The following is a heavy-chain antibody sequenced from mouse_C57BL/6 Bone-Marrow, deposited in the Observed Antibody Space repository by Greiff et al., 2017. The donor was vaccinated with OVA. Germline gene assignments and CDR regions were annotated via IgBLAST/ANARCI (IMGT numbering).Heavy chain of an antibody. CDR3: ARGYGSRGYYYAMDY. V-gene: IGHV1-39*01. D-gene: IGHD1-1*01. Sequence: EVKLVESGPELVKPGASVKISCKASGYSFTDYNMNWVKQSNGKSLEWIGVINPNYGTTSYNQKFKGKATLTVDQSSSTAYMQLNSLTSEDSAVYYCARGYGSRGYYYAMDYWGQGTSVTVSS. CDR1: GYSFTDYN. J-gene: IGHJ4*01. CDR2: INPNYGTT.